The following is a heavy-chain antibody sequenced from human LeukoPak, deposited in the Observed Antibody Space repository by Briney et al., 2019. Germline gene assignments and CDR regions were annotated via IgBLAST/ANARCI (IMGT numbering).Heavy chain of an antibody. CDR3: ARDLRFGELSSNWFDP. V-gene: IGHV4-4*07. Sequence: SETLSLTCTVYGGSFSGYYWSWIRQPPGKGLEWIGRIYTSGSTNYNPSLKSRVTMSVDTSKNQFSLKLSSATAADTAVYYCARDLRFGELSSNWFDPWGQGTLVTVSS. CDR2: IYTSGST. CDR1: GGSFSGYY. J-gene: IGHJ5*02. D-gene: IGHD3-10*01.